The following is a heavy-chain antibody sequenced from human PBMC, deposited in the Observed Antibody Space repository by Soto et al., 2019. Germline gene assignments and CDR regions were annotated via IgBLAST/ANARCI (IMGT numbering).Heavy chain of an antibody. J-gene: IGHJ3*02. CDR3: ARVASWWMNDAFDI. CDR1: GGTFSSYA. CDR2: IIPIFGTA. D-gene: IGHD2-8*02. Sequence: QVQLVQSGAEVKKPGSSVKVSCKASGGTFSSYAISWVRQAPGQGLEWMGGIIPIFGTANYAQKLQGRVTLTAGEPTNTDYMELSSLRSEDRAVYYCARVASWWMNDAFDIWGQGTMVTVSS. V-gene: IGHV1-69*12.